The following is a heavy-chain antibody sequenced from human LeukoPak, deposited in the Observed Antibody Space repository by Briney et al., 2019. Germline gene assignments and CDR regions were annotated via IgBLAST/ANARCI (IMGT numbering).Heavy chain of an antibody. J-gene: IGHJ5*02. V-gene: IGHV2-5*01. CDR2: IYWNGDK. D-gene: IGHD3-10*01. CDR1: GFSLGTRAVG. CDR3: AHRIRFGESSNENWFDP. Sequence: ASGPTLVKPTQTLTLTCTFSGFSLGTRAVGVGWIRQPPGRALEWLSLIYWNGDKRYSPSLRSRLTITKDTSKNQVVLTMTNMDPVDTATYYCAHRIRFGESSNENWFDPWGQGTLVTVSS.